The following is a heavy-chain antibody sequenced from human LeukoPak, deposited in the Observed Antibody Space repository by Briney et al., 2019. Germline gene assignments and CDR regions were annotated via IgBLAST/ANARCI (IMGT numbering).Heavy chain of an antibody. J-gene: IGHJ6*02. CDR1: GFTFSSYA. CDR3: ARERFYYYGSGSQLYYYGMDV. V-gene: IGHV3-30-3*01. Sequence: GRSLRLSCAASGFTFSSYAMHWVRQAPGKGLEWVAVISYDGSNKYYADSVKGRFTISRDNSKNTLYLQMNSLRAEDTAVYYCARERFYYYGSGSQLYYYGMDVWGQGTTVTVSS. CDR2: ISYDGSNK. D-gene: IGHD3-10*01.